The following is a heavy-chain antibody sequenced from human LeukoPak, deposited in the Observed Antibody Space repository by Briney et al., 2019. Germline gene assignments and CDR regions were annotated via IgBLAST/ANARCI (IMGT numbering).Heavy chain of an antibody. CDR2: ISYDSSNY. CDR1: GFTLNSYA. Sequence: GGSLRLSCAASGFTLNSYAMHWVRQAPGRGLEWVAVISYDSSNYYYADSVKGRFTISRDNSKNTLYLQMNSLRAEDTAVYYCAKGQGITMIVVDPRLDYWGQGTLVTVSS. CDR3: AKGQGITMIVVDPRLDY. J-gene: IGHJ4*02. V-gene: IGHV3-30-3*01. D-gene: IGHD3-22*01.